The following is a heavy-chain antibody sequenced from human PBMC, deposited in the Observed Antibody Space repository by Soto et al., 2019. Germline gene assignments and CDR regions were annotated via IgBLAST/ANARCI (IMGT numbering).Heavy chain of an antibody. CDR1: GFTFSSYA. CDR2: ISGSGRIT. J-gene: IGHJ1*01. V-gene: IGHV3-23*01. Sequence: EVELLESGGGLVQPGGSLRLSCAASGFTFSSYAMSWVCRAPGKGLEWVSGISGSGRITKYADSVKGRFIISRDNFKNTLFLQMNSLRAEDTAVYYCAKDVHYDIVTGIEYFHHWAQGTLVTVSS. CDR3: AKDVHYDIVTGIEYFHH. D-gene: IGHD3-9*01.